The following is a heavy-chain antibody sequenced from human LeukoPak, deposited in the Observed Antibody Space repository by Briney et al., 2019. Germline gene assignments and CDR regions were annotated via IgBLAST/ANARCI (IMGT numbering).Heavy chain of an antibody. CDR2: ISDSGAM. Sequence: PGGSLRLSCEASGFTFSTYSMKWVRQAPGKGLEWVSYISDSGAMYYADSVRGRFTISRENAQNSLFLQMNSLRAEDTAVYYCARDGGYRGYDADCWGQGTLVTVSS. V-gene: IGHV3-48*01. CDR3: ARDGGYRGYDADC. J-gene: IGHJ4*02. D-gene: IGHD5-12*01. CDR1: GFTFSTYS.